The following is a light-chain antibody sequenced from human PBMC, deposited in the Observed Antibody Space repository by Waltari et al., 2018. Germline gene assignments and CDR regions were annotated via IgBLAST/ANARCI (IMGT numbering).Light chain of an antibody. CDR1: LGISTY. Sequence: DIQMTQSPSSLSASVGDRVTLTCRASLGISTYLSWYQQKPEKAPRLLIHSASALRSGGPSRFSGSGSGTDLNLTISSLQPQDVGFYSCQRYNSAISLSFGGGTKVEIK. CDR3: QRYNSAISLS. CDR2: SAS. J-gene: IGKJ4*01. V-gene: IGKV1-27*01.